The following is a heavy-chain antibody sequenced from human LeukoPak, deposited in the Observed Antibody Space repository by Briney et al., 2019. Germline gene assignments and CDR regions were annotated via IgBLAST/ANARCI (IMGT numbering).Heavy chain of an antibody. Sequence: TSVKVSCKASGYTFTGYYMHWVRQAPGQGLEWMGWINPNSGGTNYAQKFQGRVTMTRDTSISTAYMELSRLRSDDTAVYYCARDTDYGGNSGWFDRWGQGTLVTVYS. CDR1: GYTFTGYY. J-gene: IGHJ5*02. CDR3: ARDTDYGGNSGWFDR. CDR2: INPNSGGT. V-gene: IGHV1-2*02. D-gene: IGHD4-23*01.